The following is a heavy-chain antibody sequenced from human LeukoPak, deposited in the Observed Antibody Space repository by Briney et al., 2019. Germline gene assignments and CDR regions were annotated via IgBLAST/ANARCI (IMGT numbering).Heavy chain of an antibody. J-gene: IGHJ3*02. D-gene: IGHD2-2*01. CDR2: ISYDGSNK. CDR3: AKDLGYCSSTSCSYNAFDI. Sequence: GGSLRLSCAASGFTFSSYVMHWVRQAPGKGLEWVAVISYDGSNKYYADSVKGRFTISRDNSKNTLYLQMNSLRAEDTAVYYCAKDLGYCSSTSCSYNAFDIWGQGTMVTVSS. CDR1: GFTFSSYV. V-gene: IGHV3-30*18.